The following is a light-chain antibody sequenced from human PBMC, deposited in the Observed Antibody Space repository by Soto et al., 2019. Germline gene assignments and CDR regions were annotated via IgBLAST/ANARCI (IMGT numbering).Light chain of an antibody. CDR2: GAS. V-gene: IGKV3-20*01. CDR1: QSVSSSY. J-gene: IGKJ1*01. Sequence: EIVLTQSPGTLSLSPGEIATLSCRASQSVSSSYLVWYQQHPGQAPRLLIYGASSRATGIPDRFSGSGSGTDFSLTINSLQSEDFAVYYCQQYNNWPRTFGQGTKVDIK. CDR3: QQYNNWPRT.